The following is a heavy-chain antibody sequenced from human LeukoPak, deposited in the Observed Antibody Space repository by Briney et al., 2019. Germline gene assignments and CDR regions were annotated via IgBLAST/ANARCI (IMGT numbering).Heavy chain of an antibody. J-gene: IGHJ2*01. Sequence: LRLSCTVSGGSISSGSHYWSWIRQPAGKGLEWIGRIYTSGSTNYNPSLKSRVTISIDTSKNQFSLRLSSVTAADTAVYYCARDGWFAESRYIDLWGRGTLVTVSS. D-gene: IGHD3-10*01. V-gene: IGHV4-61*02. CDR2: IYTSGST. CDR1: GGSISSGSHY. CDR3: ARDGWFAESRYIDL.